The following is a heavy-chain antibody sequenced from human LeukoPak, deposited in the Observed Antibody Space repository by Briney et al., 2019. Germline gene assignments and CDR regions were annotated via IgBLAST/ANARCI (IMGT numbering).Heavy chain of an antibody. D-gene: IGHD6-6*01. CDR1: GYTFTSYY. V-gene: IGHV1-46*01. CDR2: INPSGGST. CDR3: ARDQGIAARRGDCPGGY. Sequence: ASVKVSCKASGYTFTSYYMHWVRQAPGQGLEWMGIINPSGGSTSYAQKFQGRVTMTRDTSTSTVYMELSSLRSEDTAVYYCARDQGIAARRGDCPGGYWGQGTLVTVSS. J-gene: IGHJ4*02.